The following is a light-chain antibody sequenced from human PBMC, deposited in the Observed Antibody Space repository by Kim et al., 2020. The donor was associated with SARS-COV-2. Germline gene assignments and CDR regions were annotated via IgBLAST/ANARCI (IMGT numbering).Light chain of an antibody. CDR2: DAS. J-gene: IGKJ4*01. Sequence: QLTQSPSSLSASVGDRVTITCRASQGISSYLAWYQQEPGKAPKLLIYDASTLQSGVPSRFSGSGSGTDFTLTINSLQPEDFTTYYCQQLNSFPLTFGGGTKVDIK. CDR3: QQLNSFPLT. CDR1: QGISSY. V-gene: IGKV1-9*01.